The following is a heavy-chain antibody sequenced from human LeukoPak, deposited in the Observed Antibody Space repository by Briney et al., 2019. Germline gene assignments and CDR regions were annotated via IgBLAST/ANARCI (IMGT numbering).Heavy chain of an antibody. J-gene: IGHJ4*02. D-gene: IGHD6-13*01. V-gene: IGHV4-59*01. CDR3: ARGSRYSSSWYFYY. Sequence: PSETLSLTCTVSGGSISSYYWSWIRQPPGKGLEWIGYIYYSGSTNYNPSLKSRVTISVDTSKNQFSLKLSSVTAADTAVYYCARGSRYSSSWYFYYWDQGTLVTVSS. CDR1: GGSISSYY. CDR2: IYYSGST.